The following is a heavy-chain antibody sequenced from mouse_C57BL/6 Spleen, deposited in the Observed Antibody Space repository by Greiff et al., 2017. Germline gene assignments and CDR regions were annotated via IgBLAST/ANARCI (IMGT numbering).Heavy chain of an antibody. CDR1: GYTFTSYW. CDR2: IHPNSGST. J-gene: IGHJ2*01. Sequence: QVQLQQSGAELVKPGASVKLSCKASGYTFTSYWMHWVKQRPGQGLEWIGMIHPNSGSTNYNEKFKSKATLTVDKSSSTAYMQLSSLTSEDSAVYYCARGPYYGSSSDYWGQGTTLTVSS. CDR3: ARGPYYGSSSDY. D-gene: IGHD1-1*01. V-gene: IGHV1-64*01.